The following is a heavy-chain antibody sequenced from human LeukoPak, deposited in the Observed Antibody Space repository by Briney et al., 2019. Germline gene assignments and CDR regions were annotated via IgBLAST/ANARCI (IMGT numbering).Heavy chain of an antibody. CDR3: ARAPPHSSSWYVSWFDP. J-gene: IGHJ5*02. D-gene: IGHD6-13*01. CDR2: INPNSGGT. CDR1: GYTFTGYY. V-gene: IGHV1-2*02. Sequence: ASVKVSCKASGYTFTGYYMHWVRQAPGQGLDWMGLINPNSGGTNYAQKFQGRVTMTRDTSISTAYMELSRLRSDDTAVYYCARAPPHSSSWYVSWFDPWGQGTLVTVSS.